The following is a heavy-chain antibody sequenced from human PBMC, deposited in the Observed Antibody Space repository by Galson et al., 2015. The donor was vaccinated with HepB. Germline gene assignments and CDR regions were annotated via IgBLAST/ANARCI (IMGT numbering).Heavy chain of an antibody. CDR3: ARDMTTVTTGSFDY. J-gene: IGHJ4*02. Sequence: SLRLSCAASGFTFSSYAMHWVRQAPGKGLEWVAVISYDGSNKYYADSVKGRFTISRDNSKNTLYLQMNSLRAEDTAVYYCARDMTTVTTGSFDYWGQGTLVTVSS. V-gene: IGHV3-30-3*01. CDR2: ISYDGSNK. D-gene: IGHD4-17*01. CDR1: GFTFSSYA.